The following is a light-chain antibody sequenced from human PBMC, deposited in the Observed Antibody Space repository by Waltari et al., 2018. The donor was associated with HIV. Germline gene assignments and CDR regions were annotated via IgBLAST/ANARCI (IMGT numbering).Light chain of an antibody. V-gene: IGLV1-51*01. CDR1: LSHLGNES. J-gene: IGLJ3*02. CDR3: GTWDSSLNAGV. CDR2: DND. Sequence: QSILTPPPSVSAAPGQTVTISCSSSLSHLGNESVSWYRHLPGAAPKLVIYDNDKRPAGSPDRFSGSKSGASATLVITGRQTGDEGDYYCGTWDSSLNAGVFGGGTKLTVL.